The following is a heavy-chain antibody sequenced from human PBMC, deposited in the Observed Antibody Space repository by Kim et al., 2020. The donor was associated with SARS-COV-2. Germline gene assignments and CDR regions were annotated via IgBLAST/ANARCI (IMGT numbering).Heavy chain of an antibody. J-gene: IGHJ4*02. D-gene: IGHD3-10*01. CDR3: ARGLRGVIITSLYYFDY. V-gene: IGHV7-4-1*02. CDR2: INTNTGNP. CDR1: GYTFTSYA. Sequence: ASVKVSCKASGYTFTSYAMNWVRQAPGQGLEWMGWINTNTGNPTYAQGFTGRFVFSLDTSVSTAYLQISSLKAEDTAVYYCARGLRGVIITSLYYFDYWGQGTLVTVSS.